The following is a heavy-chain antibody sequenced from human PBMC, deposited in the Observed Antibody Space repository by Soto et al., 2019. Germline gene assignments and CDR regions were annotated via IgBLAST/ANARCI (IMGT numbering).Heavy chain of an antibody. CDR2: ISCCGGST. CDR1: GFNFKKFA. Sequence: EVHLLESGGGVVQPGGSLRLSCVASGFNFKKFAMAWVRQAPGEGLAWVSGISCCGGSTSYADSVKGRFSTARDDSKNTLSLQMNGLRVEDTAQYFCAKADGEQWLIPHLDNWGQGTLVTVS. D-gene: IGHD6-19*01. V-gene: IGHV3-23*01. CDR3: AKADGEQWLIPHLDN. J-gene: IGHJ4*02.